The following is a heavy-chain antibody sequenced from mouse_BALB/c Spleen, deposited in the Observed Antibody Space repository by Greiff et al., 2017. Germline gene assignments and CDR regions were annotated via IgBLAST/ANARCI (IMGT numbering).Heavy chain of an antibody. V-gene: IGHV1-7*01. CDR1: GYTFTSYW. CDR3: AREVRAWFAY. D-gene: IGHD2-14*01. Sequence: QVQLKESGAELAKPGASVKMSCKASGYTFTSYWMHWVKQRPGQGLEWIGYINPSTGYTEYNQKFKDKATLTADKSSSTAYMQLSSLTSEDSAVYYCAREVRAWFAYWGQGTLVTVSA. CDR2: INPSTGYT. J-gene: IGHJ3*01.